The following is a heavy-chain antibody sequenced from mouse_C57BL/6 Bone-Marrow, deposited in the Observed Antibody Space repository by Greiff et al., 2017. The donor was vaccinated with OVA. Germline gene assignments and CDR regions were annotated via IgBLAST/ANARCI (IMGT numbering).Heavy chain of an antibody. D-gene: IGHD2-4*01. J-gene: IGHJ3*01. Sequence: QVQLKQSGAELARPGASVKLSCKASGYTFTSYGISWVKQRTGQGLEWIGEIYPRSGNTYYNEKFKGKATLTADKSSSTAYMELRSLTSEDSAVYFCARSYYDYGFAYWGQGTLVTVSA. CDR3: ARSYYDYGFAY. V-gene: IGHV1-81*01. CDR1: GYTFTSYG. CDR2: IYPRSGNT.